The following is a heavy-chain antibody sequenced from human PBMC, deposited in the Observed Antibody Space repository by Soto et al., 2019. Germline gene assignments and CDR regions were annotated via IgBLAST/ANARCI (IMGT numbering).Heavy chain of an antibody. D-gene: IGHD6-6*01. CDR2: ISPTGSLI. V-gene: IGHV3-48*03. Sequence: LRLSCAASGFIFSSYEMNWVRQAPGKGLEWISYISPTGSLIYYAESVKGRFTVSRDNTKNSVFLQMNSLRAEDTAVYYCTRGAGLAARPAEYWGQGTLVTVSS. CDR1: GFIFSSYE. CDR3: TRGAGLAARPAEY. J-gene: IGHJ4*02.